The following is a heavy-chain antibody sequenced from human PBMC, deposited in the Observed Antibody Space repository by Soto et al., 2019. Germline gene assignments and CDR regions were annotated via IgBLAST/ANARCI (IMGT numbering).Heavy chain of an antibody. J-gene: IGHJ3*02. Sequence: SETLSLTCTVSGGSISSSSYYWGWIRQPPGKGLEWIGSIYYSGSTYYNPSLKSRVTISVDTSKNQFSLKLSSVTAADTAVYYCARRLGAMVGREAFDIWGQGTMVTVSS. CDR2: IYYSGST. V-gene: IGHV4-39*01. CDR3: ARRLGAMVGREAFDI. D-gene: IGHD5-18*01. CDR1: GGSISSSSYY.